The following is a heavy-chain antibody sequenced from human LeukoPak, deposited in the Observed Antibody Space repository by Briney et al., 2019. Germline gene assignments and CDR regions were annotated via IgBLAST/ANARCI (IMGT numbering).Heavy chain of an antibody. CDR2: ISGSGGST. D-gene: IGHD1-26*01. CDR1: GFTFSSYA. V-gene: IGHV3-23*01. J-gene: IGHJ6*03. Sequence: GGSLRLSCAASGFTFSSYAMSWVRQAPGKGLEWVSAISGSGGSTYYADSVKGRFTISRDNSKNTLYLQMNSLRAEDTAVYYCAKVGARTYYYYYMDVWGKGTTVTVSS. CDR3: AKVGARTYYYYYMDV.